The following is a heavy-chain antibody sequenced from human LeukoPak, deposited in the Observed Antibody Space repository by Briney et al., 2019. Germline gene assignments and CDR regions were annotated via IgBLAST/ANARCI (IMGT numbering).Heavy chain of an antibody. D-gene: IGHD3-3*01. J-gene: IGHJ4*02. Sequence: GGSLRLSCAASGFTFSSYAMSWVRQAPGKGLEWVSAISGSGGSTSYADSVKGRFTISRDNSRSTLYLQMNSLRAEDTAVYYCARGRITIFGVADMGGFDYWGQGSLVTVSS. V-gene: IGHV3-23*01. CDR3: ARGRITIFGVADMGGFDY. CDR1: GFTFSSYA. CDR2: ISGSGGST.